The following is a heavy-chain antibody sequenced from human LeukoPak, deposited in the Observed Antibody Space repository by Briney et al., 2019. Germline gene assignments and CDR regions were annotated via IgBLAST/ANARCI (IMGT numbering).Heavy chain of an antibody. Sequence: SLKASCKATGYTFTGYYIHWVRHTPQQDLEWMGSINPNSGDTKYAQRFQGRVTMTRDTSISTAYMDLSRLTSDDTAIYYCATRYSAYELVDYWGQGTLVAVSS. CDR1: GYTFTGYY. CDR3: ATRYSAYELVDY. V-gene: IGHV1-2*02. J-gene: IGHJ4*02. CDR2: INPNSGDT. D-gene: IGHD5-12*01.